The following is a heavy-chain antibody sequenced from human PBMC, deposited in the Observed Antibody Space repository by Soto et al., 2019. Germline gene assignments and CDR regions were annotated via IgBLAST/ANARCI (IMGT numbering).Heavy chain of an antibody. CDR3: EKDRAEYYGMDV. V-gene: IGHV3-30*18. CDR2: ISYDGSNK. J-gene: IGHJ6*02. Sequence: GGSLRLSCAASGFTFSSYGMHWVRQAPGKGLEWVAVISYDGSNKYYADSVKGRFTISRDNSKNTLYLQMNSLRAEDTAVYYCEKDRAEYYGMDVWGQGTTVTVSS. CDR1: GFTFSSYG.